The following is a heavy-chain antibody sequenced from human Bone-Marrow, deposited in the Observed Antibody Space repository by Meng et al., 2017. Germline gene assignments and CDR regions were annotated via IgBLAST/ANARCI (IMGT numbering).Heavy chain of an antibody. CDR3: AKYSYGLGDYLDY. Sequence: GESLKISCAASGFTFSSYSMNWVRQAPGKGLEWVSAISGSGGSTYYADSVKGRFTISRDNSKNTLYLQMNSLRAEDTAVYYCAKYSYGLGDYLDYWGQGALVTVSS. V-gene: IGHV3-23*01. J-gene: IGHJ4*02. D-gene: IGHD3-10*01. CDR1: GFTFSSYS. CDR2: ISGSGGST.